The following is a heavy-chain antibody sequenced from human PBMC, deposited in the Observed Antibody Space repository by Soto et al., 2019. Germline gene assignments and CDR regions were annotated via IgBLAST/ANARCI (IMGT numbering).Heavy chain of an antibody. CDR2: IYHSGST. D-gene: IGHD1-26*01. CDR3: ARDKVGATAF. Sequence: SETLSLTCAVSGYSISSGYYWGWIRQPPGKGLEWIGSIYHSGSTYYNPSLKSRVTISVDTSKNQFSLKLSSVTAVDTAVYYCARDKVGATAFWGQGTLVTVSS. V-gene: IGHV4-38-2*02. CDR1: GYSISSGYY. J-gene: IGHJ4*02.